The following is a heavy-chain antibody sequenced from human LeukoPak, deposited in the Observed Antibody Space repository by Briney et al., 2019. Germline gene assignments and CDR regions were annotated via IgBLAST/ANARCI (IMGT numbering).Heavy chain of an antibody. D-gene: IGHD2-8*01. J-gene: IGHJ4*01. CDR2: IRYDGSNK. CDR3: STDPRLLIY. V-gene: IGHV3-30*02. CDR1: GFTFSSYG. Sequence: GGSLRLSCASSGFTFSSYGMHWVRQAPGKGLEWVTFIRYDGSNKYYADSVKGRFTISGDNSKNTLYLQMNSLRPEDTALYYCSTDPRLLIYWGHGTLVTVSS.